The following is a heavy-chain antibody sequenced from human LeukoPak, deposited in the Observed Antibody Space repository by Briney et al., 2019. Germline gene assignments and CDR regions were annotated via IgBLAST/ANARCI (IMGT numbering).Heavy chain of an antibody. CDR2: IYYSGST. J-gene: IGHJ6*03. D-gene: IGHD6-13*01. CDR3: ARGQQQLVRGYYYMDV. Sequence: SETLSLTCTVSGGSVSSGSYYWSWIRQPPGKGLEWIGYIYYSGSTNYNPSLKSRVTISVDTSKNQFSLKLSSVTAADTAVYYCARGQQQLVRGYYYMDVWGKGTTATVSS. CDR1: GGSVSSGSYY. V-gene: IGHV4-61*01.